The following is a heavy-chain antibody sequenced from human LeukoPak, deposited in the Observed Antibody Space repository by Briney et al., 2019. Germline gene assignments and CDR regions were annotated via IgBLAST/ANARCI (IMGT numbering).Heavy chain of an antibody. CDR2: ISSSSSTI. CDR1: GFTFSSYS. D-gene: IGHD6-13*01. CDR3: ARELYTGSWYVPRWFDP. V-gene: IGHV3-48*01. J-gene: IGHJ5*02. Sequence: GGSVRLSCAASGFTFSSYSMNWVRQAPGKGLEWVSYISSSSSTIYYADSVKGRFTISRDNAKNSLYLQMNSLRAEDTAVYYCARELYTGSWYVPRWFDPWGQGTLVTVSS.